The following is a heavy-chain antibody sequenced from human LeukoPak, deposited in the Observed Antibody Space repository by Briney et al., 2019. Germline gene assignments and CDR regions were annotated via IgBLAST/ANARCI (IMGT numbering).Heavy chain of an antibody. D-gene: IGHD2-2*01. V-gene: IGHV1-8*01. J-gene: IGHJ3*02. CDR1: GYTFNSYD. CDR3: ATDCSSTSCYLGAFDI. CDR2: MNPNTGNT. Sequence: ASVKVSCKASGYTFNSYDINWVRQATGQGLEWMGWMNPNTGNTGYGERFQGRVTMTEDTSTDTAYMELSSLRSEDTAVYYCATDCSSTSCYLGAFDIWAKGQWSPSLQ.